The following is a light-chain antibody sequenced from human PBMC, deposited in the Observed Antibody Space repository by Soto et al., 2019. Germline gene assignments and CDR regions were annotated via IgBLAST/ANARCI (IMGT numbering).Light chain of an antibody. Sequence: QAVVTQSPSASASLGASVKLTCTLSSGHSSYAIAWHQQQPEKGPRYLMKLNSDGSHSKGDGIPDRFSGSSSGAERYLTISSLQSEDEADYYCQTWGTGIQHYVVFGGGTKLTVL. CDR3: QTWGTGIQHYVV. CDR2: LNSDGSH. V-gene: IGLV4-69*01. J-gene: IGLJ2*01. CDR1: SGHSSYA.